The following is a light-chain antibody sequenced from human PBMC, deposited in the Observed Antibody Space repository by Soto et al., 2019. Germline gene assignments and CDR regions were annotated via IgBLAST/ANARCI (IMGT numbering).Light chain of an antibody. V-gene: IGKV3-20*01. Sequence: EIVLTQSPGTLSLSTGVRATLSCRASQSVSSSYLAWYQQKSGPAPTLLIYGASSRATGIPDRFSGSGSGTYFTLTISRLEPEDFAVYYCQQYGSSPRSFGEGTQLEIK. CDR3: QQYGSSPRS. CDR1: QSVSSSY. J-gene: IGKJ2*01. CDR2: GAS.